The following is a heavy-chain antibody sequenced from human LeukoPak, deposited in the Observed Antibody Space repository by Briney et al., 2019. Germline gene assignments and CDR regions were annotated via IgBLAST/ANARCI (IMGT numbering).Heavy chain of an antibody. CDR3: ARSGLPLLAIPYYYYYMDV. Sequence: ASVKVSCKPSGYTFTDYYIHWVRQAPGQGLEWMGWVIPNSGGTNYAQKFQGRVTMSRDTSISTAYMELSSLRSEDTAVYYCARSGLPLLAIPYYYYYMDVWGKGTTVTVSS. CDR1: GYTFTDYY. CDR2: VIPNSGGT. J-gene: IGHJ6*03. V-gene: IGHV1-2*02. D-gene: IGHD2-15*01.